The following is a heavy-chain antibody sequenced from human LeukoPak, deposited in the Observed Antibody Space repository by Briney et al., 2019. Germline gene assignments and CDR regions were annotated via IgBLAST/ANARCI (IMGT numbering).Heavy chain of an antibody. CDR2: ISSSSSYI. CDR3: ARYRYYTISSGGFDY. Sequence: GGSLRLSCAASGFTFSSYSMNWVRQAPGKGLEWVSSISSSSSYIYYADSVKGRFTISRDNAKNSLYLQMNSLRVEDTAVYYCARYRYYTISSGGFDYWGQGTLVTVSS. J-gene: IGHJ4*02. D-gene: IGHD6-6*01. V-gene: IGHV3-21*01. CDR1: GFTFSSYS.